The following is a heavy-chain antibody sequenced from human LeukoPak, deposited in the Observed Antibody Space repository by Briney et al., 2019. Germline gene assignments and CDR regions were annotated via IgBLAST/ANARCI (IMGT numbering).Heavy chain of an antibody. Sequence: GGSLRLSCEASGFTFSSYAMHWVRQAPGKGLEYVSAISSNGGSTYYANSVKGRFTISRDNSKNTLYLQMGSLRAEDMAVYYCARDTLVGSYFDYWGRGTLVTVSS. D-gene: IGHD2-21*01. CDR2: ISSNGGST. J-gene: IGHJ4*02. V-gene: IGHV3-64*01. CDR1: GFTFSSYA. CDR3: ARDTLVGSYFDY.